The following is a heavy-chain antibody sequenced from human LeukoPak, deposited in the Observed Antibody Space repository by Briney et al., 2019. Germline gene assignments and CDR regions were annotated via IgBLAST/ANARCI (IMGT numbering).Heavy chain of an antibody. D-gene: IGHD1-26*01. CDR3: TRASGSYSNFDY. J-gene: IGHJ4*02. Sequence: GGSLRLSCAASGFTFSSYEMNWVRQAPGKGLEWVSSITSDSSYVFYADSVKGRFTISRDNAENSLYLQMNSLRVEDTAVYYCTRASGSYSNFDYWGQGTLVTVSS. CDR1: GFTFSSYE. V-gene: IGHV3-21*01. CDR2: ITSDSSYV.